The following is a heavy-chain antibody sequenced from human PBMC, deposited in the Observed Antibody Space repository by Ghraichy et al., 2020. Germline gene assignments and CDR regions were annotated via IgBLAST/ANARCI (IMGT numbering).Heavy chain of an antibody. V-gene: IGHV3-30-3*01. CDR3: ARDADWNDGFSIDY. D-gene: IGHD1-1*01. CDR1: GFTFSSYA. CDR2: ILYDGSNK. J-gene: IGHJ4*02. Sequence: LSLTCAASGFTFSSYAMHWVRQAPGKGLEWVALILYDGSNKNYADSVKGRFTISRDNSKNTLYMQMKTLRPEDTAVYYCARDADWNDGFSIDYWGQGTLVTVSS.